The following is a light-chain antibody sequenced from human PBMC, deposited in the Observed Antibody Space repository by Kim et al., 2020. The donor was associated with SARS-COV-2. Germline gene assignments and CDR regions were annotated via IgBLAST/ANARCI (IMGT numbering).Light chain of an antibody. Sequence: RGTIACTGSSANIGTGYDVHWYQQLPGTAPKLLIYANTNRPSGVPDRFSASKSGTSASLAITGLQAEDEADYYCQSYDSSLSGSVFGGGTQLNVL. CDR2: ANT. V-gene: IGLV1-40*01. CDR3: QSYDSSLSGSV. CDR1: SANIGTGYD. J-gene: IGLJ2*01.